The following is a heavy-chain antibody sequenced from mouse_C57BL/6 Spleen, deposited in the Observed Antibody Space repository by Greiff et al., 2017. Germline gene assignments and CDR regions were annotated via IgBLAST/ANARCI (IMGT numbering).Heavy chain of an antibody. Sequence: LQQPGAELVKPGASVKMSCKASGYTFTSYWITWVKQRPGQGLEWIGDIYPGSGSTNYNEKFKSKATLTVDTSSSTAYMQLSSLTSEDSAVYYCAREGGGSSPCWYFDVWGTGTTVTVSS. V-gene: IGHV1-55*01. CDR3: AREGGGSSPCWYFDV. CDR2: IYPGSGST. J-gene: IGHJ1*03. D-gene: IGHD1-1*01. CDR1: GYTFTSYW.